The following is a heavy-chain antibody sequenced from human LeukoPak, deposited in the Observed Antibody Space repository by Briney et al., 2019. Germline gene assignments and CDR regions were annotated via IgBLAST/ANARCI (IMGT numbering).Heavy chain of an antibody. J-gene: IGHJ6*04. D-gene: IGHD3-10*02. V-gene: IGHV3-74*01. CDR2: INSDGSSI. CDR3: AELGITMIGGV. Sequence: PGGSLRLSCTASGFTFSSYWMHWVRQAPGKGLVWVSRINSDGSSITYADSVKGRFTISRDNAKNSLYLQMNSLRAEDTAVYYCAELGITMIGGVWGKGTTVTISS. CDR1: GFTFSSYW.